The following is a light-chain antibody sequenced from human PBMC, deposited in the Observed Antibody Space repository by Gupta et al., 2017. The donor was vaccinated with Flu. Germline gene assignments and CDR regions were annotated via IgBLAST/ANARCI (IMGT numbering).Light chain of an antibody. CDR1: QSISSW. CDR3: QHKNSSPWT. CDR2: KAS. Sequence: DIQMTQSPSTLSASVGDRVTITCRARQSISSWLAWYQQKPGKAPKLLIYKASRVESGVPSRFSGSGSGTEFTLTISSRQPDDFATYYCQHKNSSPWTFGQGTKVEIK. V-gene: IGKV1-5*03. J-gene: IGKJ1*01.